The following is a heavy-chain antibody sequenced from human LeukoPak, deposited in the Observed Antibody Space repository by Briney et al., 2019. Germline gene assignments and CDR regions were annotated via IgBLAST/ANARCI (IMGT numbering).Heavy chain of an antibody. J-gene: IGHJ4*02. Sequence: SETLSLTCSVSDDSIRNYYWNWFRQAPGKALEWIGHIHYNGDTAYNFSLKSRVTISMDTSKNQFSLKLSSVTAADTAVYYCASTTKYYDFWSGSAYYFDYWGQGTLVTVSS. CDR2: IHYNGDT. CDR3: ASTTKYYDFWSGSAYYFDY. CDR1: DDSIRNYY. V-gene: IGHV4-59*12. D-gene: IGHD3-3*01.